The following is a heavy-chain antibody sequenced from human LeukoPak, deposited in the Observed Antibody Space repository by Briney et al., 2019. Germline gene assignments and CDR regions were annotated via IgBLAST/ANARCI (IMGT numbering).Heavy chain of an antibody. CDR2: ISSSGTNM. J-gene: IGHJ3*02. Sequence: HPGGSLRLSCAASGFTFSTYSMNWVCQAPGKGLEWVSYISSSGTNMYYADSMKGRFIISRDNAKNSLYLQMSSLRAEDTAVYYCARDRPSIGGETVTDAFDIWGQGTMVTVSS. CDR1: GFTFSTYS. D-gene: IGHD4-17*01. V-gene: IGHV3-48*01. CDR3: ARDRPSIGGETVTDAFDI.